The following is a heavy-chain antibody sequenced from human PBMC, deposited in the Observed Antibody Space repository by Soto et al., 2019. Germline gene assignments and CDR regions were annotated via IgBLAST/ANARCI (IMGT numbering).Heavy chain of an antibody. CDR3: AKVPTREDYYGMDV. V-gene: IGHV3-30*18. Sequence: QVQLVEAGGGVVQPGRSLRLSCAASGFTFSSYGLHWFRQAPGKGLEWVAVISYDGNNKYYADSVKGRFTISSDNSKNTLYLQMNGVRAEDTAVYYCAKVPTREDYYGMDVWGQGTTVTVPS. CDR2: ISYDGNNK. J-gene: IGHJ6*02. CDR1: GFTFSSYG.